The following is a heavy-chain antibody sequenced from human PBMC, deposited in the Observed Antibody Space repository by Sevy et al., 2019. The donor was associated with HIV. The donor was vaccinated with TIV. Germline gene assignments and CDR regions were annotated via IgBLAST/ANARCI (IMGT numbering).Heavy chain of an antibody. CDR2: TRNKADSYTT. Sequence: GGFLRLSCAASGFTFSDHYMEWVRQAPGKGLEWVGRTRNKADSYTTEYAASVKGRFTISRDDSKNSLYLQMNSLKTEVTAVYYCATHAAIAAAGRVFDYWGQGSLGTVSS. V-gene: IGHV3-72*01. CDR1: GFTFSDHY. D-gene: IGHD6-13*01. J-gene: IGHJ4*02. CDR3: ATHAAIAAAGRVFDY.